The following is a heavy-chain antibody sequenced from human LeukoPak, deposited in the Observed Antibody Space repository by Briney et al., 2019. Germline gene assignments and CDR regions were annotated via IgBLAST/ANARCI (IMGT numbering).Heavy chain of an antibody. CDR3: AREASGGRIDY. CDR2: IIPIFGTA. D-gene: IGHD3-16*01. J-gene: IGHJ4*02. CDR1: GYTFTSYA. Sequence: WASVKVFCKASGYTFTSYAISWVRQAPGQGLEWMGGIIPIFGTANYAQKFQGRVTITADESTSTAYMELSSLRSEDTAVYYCAREASGGRIDYWGQGTLVTVSS. V-gene: IGHV1-69*13.